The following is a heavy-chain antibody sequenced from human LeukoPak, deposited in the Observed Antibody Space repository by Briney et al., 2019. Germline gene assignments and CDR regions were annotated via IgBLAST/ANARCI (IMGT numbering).Heavy chain of an antibody. D-gene: IGHD3-10*01. V-gene: IGHV4-59*01. Sequence: SETLSLTCTVSGGSLTSYYWSWVRQPPGKSLELIGYIYYTGSTNYNPSLKSRVTISVHTPKNQISLKLSSVTAADTAVYYCARMSFYGSGTYSPLDYWGQDTLVAVSS. CDR2: IYYTGST. CDR1: GGSLTSYY. J-gene: IGHJ4*02. CDR3: ARMSFYGSGTYSPLDY.